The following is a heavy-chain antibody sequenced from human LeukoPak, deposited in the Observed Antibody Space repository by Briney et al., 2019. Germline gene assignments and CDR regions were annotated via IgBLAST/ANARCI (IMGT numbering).Heavy chain of an antibody. V-gene: IGHV3-23*01. CDR1: GFTFSSYA. J-gene: IGHJ4*02. Sequence: GGSLRLSCGASGFTFSSYAMTWVRQAPGKGLEWVSAIGGSGGSTYYADSVKGRFTISRDNSKNTLYLQMNSLRAEDTAVYYCAKGQSPYYYDSSGSDYWGQGTLVTVSS. CDR3: AKGQSPYYYDSSGSDY. D-gene: IGHD3-22*01. CDR2: IGGSGGST.